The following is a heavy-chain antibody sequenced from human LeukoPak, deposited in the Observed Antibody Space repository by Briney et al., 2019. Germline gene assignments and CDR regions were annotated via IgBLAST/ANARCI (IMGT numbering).Heavy chain of an antibody. D-gene: IGHD2-21*02. V-gene: IGHV3-23*01. CDR3: AKFGRSLVTASIKRRGHYWYFDL. CDR2: ISDSGGST. Sequence: GGSLRLSCAASAFTFSNYGMSWVRQAPGKGLEGVSAISDSGGSTYYADSVKGRFTISRDNSKHTLFLQMNSLRAEDTAVYYCAKFGRSLVTASIKRRGHYWYFDLWGRGTLVTVSS. J-gene: IGHJ2*01. CDR1: AFTFSNYG.